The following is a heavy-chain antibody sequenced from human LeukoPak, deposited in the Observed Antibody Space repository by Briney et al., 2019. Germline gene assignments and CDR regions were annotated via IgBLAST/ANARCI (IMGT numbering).Heavy chain of an antibody. CDR3: ARKTGGSLDI. CDR1: GFTFSSYS. V-gene: IGHV3-48*01. CDR2: ISSSSSTI. J-gene: IGHJ3*02. Sequence: GGSLRLSCAASGFTFSSYSMNWVRQAPGKGLEWVSYISSSSSTIYYADSVRGRFTISRDNAKNSLYLQMNSLRGEDMAVYYCARKTGGSLDIWGQGTMVTVSS. D-gene: IGHD7-27*01.